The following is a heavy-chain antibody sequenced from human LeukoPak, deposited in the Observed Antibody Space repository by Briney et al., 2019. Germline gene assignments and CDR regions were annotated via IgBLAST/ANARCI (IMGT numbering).Heavy chain of an antibody. J-gene: IGHJ4*02. CDR1: GFNFGDYA. V-gene: IGHV3-49*04. CDR3: TRDQTPYY. CDR2: IRSKIYGGTP. Sequence: GGSLRLPCTTSGFNFGDYAMTWVRQAPGKGLEWVGFIRSKIYGGTPEYAASVKGRFTISRDDSKGVAYLQMNSLKTEDTAVYYCTRDQTPYYWGQGTLVTVAS.